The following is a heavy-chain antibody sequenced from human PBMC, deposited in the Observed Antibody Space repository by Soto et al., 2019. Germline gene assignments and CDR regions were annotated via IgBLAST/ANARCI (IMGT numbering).Heavy chain of an antibody. Sequence: QVQLVESGGAWAKPGGSLRLSCAVSGFTFSDYFMTWIRQAPGKGLEWVSYIRSSDRFTNHADSVKGRFTISRDNANNSLSLEMNDLRAEDTAVYFCVRVGHDGSNFDYWGQGTLVTVSS. CDR1: GFTFSDYF. J-gene: IGHJ4*02. V-gene: IGHV3-11*06. D-gene: IGHD3-10*01. CDR2: IRSSDRFT. CDR3: VRVGHDGSNFDY.